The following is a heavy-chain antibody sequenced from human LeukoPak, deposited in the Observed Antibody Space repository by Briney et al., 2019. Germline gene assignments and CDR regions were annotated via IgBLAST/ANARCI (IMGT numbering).Heavy chain of an antibody. Sequence: KPSETLSLTCTVSGGSISSYYWSWIRQPPGKGLEWIGYIYYSGSTNYNPSLKSRVTISVDTSKNQFSLKLSSVTAAGTAVYCCARADYGDYVTNYWGQGTLVTVSS. D-gene: IGHD4-17*01. V-gene: IGHV4-59*01. CDR2: IYYSGST. CDR1: GGSISSYY. CDR3: ARADYGDYVTNY. J-gene: IGHJ4*02.